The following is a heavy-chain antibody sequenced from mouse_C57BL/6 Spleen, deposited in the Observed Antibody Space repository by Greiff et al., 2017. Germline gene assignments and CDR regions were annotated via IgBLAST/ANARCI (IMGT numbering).Heavy chain of an antibody. Sequence: QVQLQQSGAELVRPGSSVKLSCKASGYTFTSYWMHWVKQRPIQGLEWIGNIDPSDSETHYNQKFKDKATLTVDKSSSTAYMQLSSLTSEDSAVYYCARGGNYNYYAMDYWGQGTSVTVSS. D-gene: IGHD2-1*01. CDR1: GYTFTSYW. CDR2: IDPSDSET. CDR3: ARGGNYNYYAMDY. V-gene: IGHV1-52*01. J-gene: IGHJ4*01.